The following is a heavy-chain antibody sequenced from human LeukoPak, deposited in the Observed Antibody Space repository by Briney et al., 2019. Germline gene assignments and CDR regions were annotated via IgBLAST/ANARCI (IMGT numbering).Heavy chain of an antibody. CDR2: ISSSGSTV. CDR1: RFTFSDYY. CDR3: ARDSLPAPYCSGGSCYPDY. Sequence: GGSLRLSCAASRFTFSDYYMSWIRQAPGKGLEWVSYISSSGSTVYYADSVKGRFTIPRDNAKNSLYLQMNSLRAEDTAVYYCARDSLPAPYCSGGSCYPDYWGQGTLVTVSS. J-gene: IGHJ4*02. V-gene: IGHV3-11*01. D-gene: IGHD2-15*01.